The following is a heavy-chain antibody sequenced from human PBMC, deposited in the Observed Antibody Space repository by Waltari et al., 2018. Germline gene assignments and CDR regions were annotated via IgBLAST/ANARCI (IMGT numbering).Heavy chain of an antibody. CDR1: GYTFTDYY. Sequence: EVQLVQSGAEVKKPGATVKISCKVSGYTFTDYYMHWVQQAPGKGLEWMGLVDPEDGETIYAEKFQGRVTITADTSTDTAYMELRSLRSDDTAVYYCARDRGYYDILTGPDWGQGTLVTVSS. J-gene: IGHJ4*02. CDR2: VDPEDGET. CDR3: ARDRGYYDILTGPD. D-gene: IGHD3-9*01. V-gene: IGHV1-69-2*01.